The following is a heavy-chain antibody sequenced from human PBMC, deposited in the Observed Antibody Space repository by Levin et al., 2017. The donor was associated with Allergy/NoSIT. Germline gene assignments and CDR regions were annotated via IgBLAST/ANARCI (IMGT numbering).Heavy chain of an antibody. D-gene: IGHD3-22*01. Sequence: GGSLRLSCAASGFTFSSNAMHWVRQAPGKGLEWVAVISYDGNNKYYADSVKGRFTVSRDNSQNTLYLQMNSLRLEDTAVYYCATPYYYDSSAWYWYFDLWGRGTLVTVSS. V-gene: IGHV3-30*04. J-gene: IGHJ2*01. CDR3: ATPYYYDSSAWYWYFDL. CDR2: ISYDGNNK. CDR1: GFTFSSNA.